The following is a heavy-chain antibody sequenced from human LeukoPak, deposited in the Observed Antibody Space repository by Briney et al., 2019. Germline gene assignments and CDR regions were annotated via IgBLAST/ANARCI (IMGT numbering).Heavy chain of an antibody. J-gene: IGHJ4*02. CDR3: ATGGAYEFRDDY. CDR2: IIPIYGRA. Sequence: SVKVSCKTSGYIFTDYYIHWVRQAPGQGLEWMGKIIPIYGRANYGQKFQGRVTITADESTTTSYMELSSLTAEDMAVYYCATGGAYEFRDDYWGQGTLVTVSS. CDR1: GYIFTDYY. D-gene: IGHD3-3*01. V-gene: IGHV1-69*13.